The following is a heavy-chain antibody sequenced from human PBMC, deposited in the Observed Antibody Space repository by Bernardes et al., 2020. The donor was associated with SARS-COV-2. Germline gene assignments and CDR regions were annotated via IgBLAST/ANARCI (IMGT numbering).Heavy chain of an antibody. Sequence: GGSLRLSCAASGFTFGSDAMGWARQAPGKGLEWVSSISGNGKNTYYADSVKGRFTISRDNSKNTLYLQMNSLRVEDTAVYFCAKDQRYCRGGGCYGWFSPWGQGTLVAVSS. CDR2: ISGNGKNT. J-gene: IGHJ5*02. CDR3: AKDQRYCRGGGCYGWFSP. CDR1: GFTFGSDA. D-gene: IGHD2-15*01. V-gene: IGHV3-23*01.